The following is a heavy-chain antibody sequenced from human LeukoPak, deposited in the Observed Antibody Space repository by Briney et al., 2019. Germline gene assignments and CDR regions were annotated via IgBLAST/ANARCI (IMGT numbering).Heavy chain of an antibody. CDR2: ISSTSTTI. J-gene: IGHJ4*02. CDR1: GFTFSTYE. Sequence: GGSLRLSCAASGFTFSTYEMNWVRQAPGKGLEWVSYISSTSTTIYYADSVKGRFTISRDNAENSLYLQMNSLRAEDTAVYYCARDLLNYYDSSGSFDYWGQGNLVTVSS. D-gene: IGHD3-22*01. V-gene: IGHV3-48*03. CDR3: ARDLLNYYDSSGSFDY.